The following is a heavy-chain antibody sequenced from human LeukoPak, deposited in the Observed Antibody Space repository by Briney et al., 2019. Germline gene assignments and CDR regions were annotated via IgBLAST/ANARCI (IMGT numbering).Heavy chain of an antibody. D-gene: IGHD3-22*01. Sequence: ASVKVSCKASGYTFTSHDINWVRQATGQGLEWMGWMNPNSGNTGYAQKFQGRVTITRNNSISTVYMELSSLRSGDTAVYYCARGVHVRKYDSNHNCFDPWGQGTLVTVSS. CDR1: GYTFTSHD. CDR3: ARGVHVRKYDSNHNCFDP. V-gene: IGHV1-8*03. CDR2: MNPNSGNT. J-gene: IGHJ5*02.